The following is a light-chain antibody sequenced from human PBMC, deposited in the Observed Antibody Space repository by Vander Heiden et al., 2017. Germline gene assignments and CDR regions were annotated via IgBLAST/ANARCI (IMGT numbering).Light chain of an antibody. CDR3: QQYGSSPIT. CDR1: QSVSSSY. J-gene: IGKJ5*01. CDR2: DAS. V-gene: IGKV3-20*01. Sequence: EIVLTQSPGTLSLSPGERATLSCRASQSVSSSYLDWYQQKPGQAPRLLIYDASSRATGIPDRFSGSGSGTDFTLTISRLEPEDFAVFYCQQYGSSPITFGQGTRLEIK.